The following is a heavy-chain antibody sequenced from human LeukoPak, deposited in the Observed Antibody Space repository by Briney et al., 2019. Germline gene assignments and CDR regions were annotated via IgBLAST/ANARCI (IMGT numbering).Heavy chain of an antibody. V-gene: IGHV1-69*16. CDR2: IIPILGTT. J-gene: IGHJ4*02. CDR1: GGTFSTFT. D-gene: IGHD1-26*01. CDR3: ARDVGGIVGAFDY. Sequence: SVKVSCKASGGTFSTFTISWVRQAPGQGPEWMGGIIPILGTTSYAQKFQGRVTMTRDMSTSTVYMELSSLRSEDTAVYYCARDVGGIVGAFDYWGQGTLVTVSS.